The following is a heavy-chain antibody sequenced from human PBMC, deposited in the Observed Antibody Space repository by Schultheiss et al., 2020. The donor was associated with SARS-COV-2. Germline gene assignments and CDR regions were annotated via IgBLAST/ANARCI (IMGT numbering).Heavy chain of an antibody. V-gene: IGHV1-46*01. CDR3: ARLVSSLLDI. CDR1: GYTFTSYY. J-gene: IGHJ3*02. Sequence: ASVKVSCKASGYTFTSYYMHWVRQAPGQGLEWMGIINPSGGSTSYAQKFYGRVTLTRDTSTSTVYMELSSLRSEDTAVYYCARLVSSLLDIWGQGTMVTVSS. CDR2: INPSGGST. D-gene: IGHD1-14*01.